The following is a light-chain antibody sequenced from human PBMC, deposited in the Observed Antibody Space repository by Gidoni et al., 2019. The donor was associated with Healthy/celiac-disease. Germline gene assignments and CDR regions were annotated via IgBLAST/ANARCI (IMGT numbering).Light chain of an antibody. J-gene: IGKJ1*01. CDR3: QQYGSSLWT. V-gene: IGKV3-20*01. Sequence: EIVLKQSQGTLSLSQGERATLSCRASQSVSSSYLAWYQQKPGQAPRLLIYGASSRATGIPDRFSGSGSGTDFTLTISRLEPEDFAVSFCQQYGSSLWTFGQGPKVEIK. CDR1: QSVSSSY. CDR2: GAS.